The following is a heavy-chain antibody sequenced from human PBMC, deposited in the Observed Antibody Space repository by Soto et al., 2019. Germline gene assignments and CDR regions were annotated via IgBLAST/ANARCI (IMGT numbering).Heavy chain of an antibody. Sequence: EVLLVESGGGLVQPGGSLKLSCAASGFVFKDSSIHWVRQASGKGLEWVGRIRDRAYNCATAYAASVEGRFTISRDDSDNTAYLHMSSLKTEDTAIYYCTRLISAAQDYWGQGTLVTVSS. V-gene: IGHV3-73*01. CDR3: TRLISAAQDY. CDR1: GFVFKDSS. CDR2: IRDRAYNCAT. D-gene: IGHD3-10*01. J-gene: IGHJ4*02.